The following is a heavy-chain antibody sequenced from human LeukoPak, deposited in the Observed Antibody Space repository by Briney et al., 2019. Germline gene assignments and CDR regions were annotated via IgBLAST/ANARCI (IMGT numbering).Heavy chain of an antibody. V-gene: IGHV4-34*01. D-gene: IGHD3-3*01. CDR3: ARGWRFLEWLLSTPYNWFDP. Sequence: PSETLSLTCAVYGGSFSGYYWSWIRQPPGKGLEWIGEINHSGSTNYNPSLKSRVTTSVDTSKNQFSLKLSSVTAADTAVYYCARGWRFLEWLLSTPYNWFDPWGQGTLVTVSS. CDR2: INHSGST. J-gene: IGHJ5*02. CDR1: GGSFSGYY.